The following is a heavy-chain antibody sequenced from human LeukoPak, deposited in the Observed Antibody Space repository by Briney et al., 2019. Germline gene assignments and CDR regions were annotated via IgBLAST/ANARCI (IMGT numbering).Heavy chain of an antibody. V-gene: IGHV3-11*01. J-gene: IGHJ4*02. D-gene: IGHD1-26*01. CDR3: ARVTGSSTAVY. CDR1: GFTFSDYY. Sequence: PGGSLRLSCAVSGFTFSDYYMGWIRQAPGKGLEWVSYISSTGNTIYHADSVKGRFTISRDNAKNSLYLQMNSLRAEDTAVYYCARVTGSSTAVYWGQGTLVTVSS. CDR2: ISSTGNTI.